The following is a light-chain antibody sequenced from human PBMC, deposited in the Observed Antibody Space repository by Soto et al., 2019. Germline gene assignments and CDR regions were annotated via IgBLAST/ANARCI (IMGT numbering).Light chain of an antibody. J-gene: IGLJ1*01. CDR3: GSYTGSSYV. V-gene: IGLV2-14*01. CDR1: SSDVGAYNY. Sequence: QSALTQPASVSGSPGQSITISCTGTSSDVGAYNYVSWYQQHPGKAPKLMIYEVSNRPSGVSNPFSGSNSGNTASLTISGLQAEDEADYYCGSYTGSSYVFGTGAKVTVL. CDR2: EVS.